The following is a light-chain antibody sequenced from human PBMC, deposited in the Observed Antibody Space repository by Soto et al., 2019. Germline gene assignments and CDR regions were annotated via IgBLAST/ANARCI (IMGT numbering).Light chain of an antibody. V-gene: IGKV3-20*01. J-gene: IGKJ1*01. Sequence: EIVLTQSPGTLSLSPGERATLSCRASQSVSSSYLAWYQQKPGQAPRLLIYGASSRATGIPDRFSGSGSGTGFTLTISSLEPEDLAVYYCQQYGSSPQTFGQGTKVEIK. CDR1: QSVSSSY. CDR3: QQYGSSPQT. CDR2: GAS.